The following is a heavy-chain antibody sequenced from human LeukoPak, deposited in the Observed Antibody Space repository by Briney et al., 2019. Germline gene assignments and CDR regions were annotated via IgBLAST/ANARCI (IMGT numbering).Heavy chain of an antibody. CDR1: GYTFTDHY. J-gene: IGHJ4*02. D-gene: IGHD3-22*01. V-gene: IGHV1-58*01. Sequence: GASVKVSFKALGYTFTDHYFHWLRQAPGQGLEWIGWIVVGSGKTNYAQKFQERVTITRDMSTSTAYMELSSLRSEDTAVYYCAAERHYDTSGYCDYWGQGTLVTVSS. CDR2: IVVGSGKT. CDR3: AAERHYDTSGYCDY.